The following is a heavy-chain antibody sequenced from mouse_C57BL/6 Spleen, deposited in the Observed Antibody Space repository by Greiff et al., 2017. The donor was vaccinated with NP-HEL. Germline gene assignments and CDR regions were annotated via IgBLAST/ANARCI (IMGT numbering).Heavy chain of an antibody. Sequence: QVQLKQPGAELVMPGASVKLSCKASGYTFTSYWMHWVKQRPGQGLEWIGVIDPSDSYTNYNQKFKGKSTLTVDKSSSTAYMQLSSLTSEDSAVYYCARWMVTSYAMDYWGQGTSVTVSS. CDR2: IDPSDSYT. J-gene: IGHJ4*01. D-gene: IGHD2-2*01. V-gene: IGHV1-69*01. CDR1: GYTFTSYW. CDR3: ARWMVTSYAMDY.